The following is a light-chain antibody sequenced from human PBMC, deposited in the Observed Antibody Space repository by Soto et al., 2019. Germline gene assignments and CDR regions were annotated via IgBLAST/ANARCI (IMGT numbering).Light chain of an antibody. J-gene: IGLJ3*02. CDR1: SSNIGAGYD. CDR2: EGN. CDR3: CSYAGSRTFV. Sequence: QSVLTQPPSVSGAPGQRVTISCTGDSSNIGAGYDVHWYQQLPGTAPRLIIYEGNKRPSGISHRFSGSKSDNTASLTISGLRAEDEAHYHCCSYAGSRTFVFGGGTKVTVL. V-gene: IGLV1-40*01.